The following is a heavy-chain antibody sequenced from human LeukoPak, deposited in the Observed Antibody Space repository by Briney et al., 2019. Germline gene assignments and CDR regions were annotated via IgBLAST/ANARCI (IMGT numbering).Heavy chain of an antibody. Sequence: PSETLSLTCTVSGGSISSGGYYWSWIRQPPGKGLEWIGEINHSGSTNYNPSLKSRFTISVDTSKTQFSLKLSSVTAADTAVYYCARISGSYYGFDYWGQGTLVTVSS. CDR1: GGSISSGGYY. J-gene: IGHJ4*02. CDR3: ARISGSYYGFDY. CDR2: INHSGST. V-gene: IGHV4-39*07. D-gene: IGHD1-26*01.